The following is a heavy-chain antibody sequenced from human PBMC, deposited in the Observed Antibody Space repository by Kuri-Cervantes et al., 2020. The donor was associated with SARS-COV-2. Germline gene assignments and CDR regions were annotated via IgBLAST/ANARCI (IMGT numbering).Heavy chain of an antibody. D-gene: IGHD1-26*01. CDR1: GFTFSSYS. CDR2: ISSSSSYI. J-gene: IGHJ3*02. V-gene: IGHV3-21*01. CDR3: ASSIASGAFDI. Sequence: LSLTCAASGFTFSSYSMNWVRQAPGKGLEWVSSISSSSSYIYYADSVKGRFTISRDNAKSSLYLQMNSLRAEDTAVYYCASSIASGAFDIWGQGTMVTVSS.